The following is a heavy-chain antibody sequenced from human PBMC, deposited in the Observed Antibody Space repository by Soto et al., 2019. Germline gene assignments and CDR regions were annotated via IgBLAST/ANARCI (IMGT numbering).Heavy chain of an antibody. CDR2: VYYTGDT. CDR3: VRQGIDYLPGRVDV. Sequence: QVQLQQSGPRLVKPSETLSLTCTVSSGPDRSHNWGWIRQPPGRGLEWIRYVYYTGDTAYNPSLSSRVSIPADTSTNDLSLTLSSVTAADPAVYYCVRQGIDYLPGRVDVWGPGTTVSVSS. CDR1: SGPDRSHN. J-gene: IGHJ6*02. V-gene: IGHV4-59*08. D-gene: IGHD4-17*01.